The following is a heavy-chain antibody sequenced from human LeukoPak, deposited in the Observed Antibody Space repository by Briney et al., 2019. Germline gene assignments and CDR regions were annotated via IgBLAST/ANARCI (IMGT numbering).Heavy chain of an antibody. J-gene: IGHJ4*02. V-gene: IGHV4-34*01. CDR3: ARGRIAAAGKGSFDY. Sequence: SETLSLTCAVYGGSFSGYYWSWIRQPPGKGLEWIGEINHSGSTNYNPSLKSRVTISVDTSKNQFSLKLSSVTAADTAVYYCARGRIAAAGKGSFDYWGQGTLVTVSS. CDR2: INHSGST. CDR1: GGSFSGYY. D-gene: IGHD6-13*01.